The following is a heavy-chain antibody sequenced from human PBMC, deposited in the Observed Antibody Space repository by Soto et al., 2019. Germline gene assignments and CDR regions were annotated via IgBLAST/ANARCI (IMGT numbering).Heavy chain of an antibody. D-gene: IGHD3-3*01. Sequence: QVQLLESGGGVVQPGTSLRLTCSASGFTFSHYGMHWVRQAPGQGLEWLAVIWYDGSNIRYVDAVEGRFTISRDNSKNALYLQMSSLRGEDTAVYYCARDGRAMQGVEYESWSGSFYSSGMDVWGQGTTVIVSS. CDR3: ARDGRAMQGVEYESWSGSFYSSGMDV. CDR2: IWYDGSNI. J-gene: IGHJ6*02. CDR1: GFTFSHYG. V-gene: IGHV3-33*01.